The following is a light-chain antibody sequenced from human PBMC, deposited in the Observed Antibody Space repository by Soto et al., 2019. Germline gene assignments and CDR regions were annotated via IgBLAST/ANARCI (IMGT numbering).Light chain of an antibody. CDR3: SSYASSSTLV. Sequence: QSVLTQPASVSGSPGQSITISCTGTSSDIGYYNYVSWYQHHPGKAPKLLIYGVTNRPSGISYRFSGSKSGNTASLTISGLQAEDEADYYCSSYASSSTLVFGAGTKVTVL. J-gene: IGLJ1*01. V-gene: IGLV2-14*01. CDR1: SSDIGYYNY. CDR2: GVT.